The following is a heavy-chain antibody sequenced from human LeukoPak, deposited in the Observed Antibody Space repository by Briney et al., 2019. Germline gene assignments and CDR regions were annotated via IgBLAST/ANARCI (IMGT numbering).Heavy chain of an antibody. Sequence: GGSLRLSCAASGFTVSSNYMSWVRQAPGKGLEWVSVIYSGGSTYYADSVKGRFTISRDNSKNTLYLQMNSLRAEDTAVYYCARGADGYNSDYWGQGTLVTVSS. CDR1: GFTVSSNY. V-gene: IGHV3-53*01. J-gene: IGHJ4*02. CDR3: ARGADGYNSDY. CDR2: IYSGGST. D-gene: IGHD5-24*01.